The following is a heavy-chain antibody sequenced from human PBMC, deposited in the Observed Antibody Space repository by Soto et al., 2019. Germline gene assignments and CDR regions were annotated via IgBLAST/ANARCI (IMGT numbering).Heavy chain of an antibody. V-gene: IGHV1-18*01. CDR1: GYTFTSYG. CDR3: ARDLAGLGWFGVNLDY. Sequence: QVQLVQSGAEVKKPGASVMVSCKASGYTFTSYGISWVRQAPGQGLEWMGWISAYNGNTNYAQKLQGRVTMTTDTSTSTAYMELRSLRSDDTAVYYCARDLAGLGWFGVNLDYWGQGTLVTVSS. J-gene: IGHJ4*02. CDR2: ISAYNGNT. D-gene: IGHD3-10*01.